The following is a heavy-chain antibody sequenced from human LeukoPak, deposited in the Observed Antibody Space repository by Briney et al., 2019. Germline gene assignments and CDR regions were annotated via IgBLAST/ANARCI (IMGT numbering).Heavy chain of an antibody. CDR1: GFTFSSYG. CDR2: ISYDGSNK. V-gene: IGHV3-30*18. J-gene: IGHJ4*02. CDR3: AKVSRGD. Sequence: PGGSLRLSCAASGFTFSSYGMHWVRQAPGKGLEWVAVISYDGSNKYYADSVKGRFTISRDNTKNTLYLQMNSLRAEDTAVYYCAKVSRGDWGQGTLVTVSS.